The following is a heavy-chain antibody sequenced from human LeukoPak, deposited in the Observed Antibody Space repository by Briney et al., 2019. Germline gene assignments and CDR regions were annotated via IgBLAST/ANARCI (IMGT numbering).Heavy chain of an antibody. CDR2: ISNSGST. Sequence: SVGNECRTWWRQSQLKELEWIGDISNSGSTSYNLSLKSRVTISIDTSKNQFSLKLSSVTAADTAVYYCGRDALVGYFSYYYMDVWGKGTTVSVSS. J-gene: IGHJ6*03. CDR1: SVGNEC. CDR3: GRDALVGYFSYYYMDV. V-gene: IGHV4-59*02. D-gene: IGHD2-15*01.